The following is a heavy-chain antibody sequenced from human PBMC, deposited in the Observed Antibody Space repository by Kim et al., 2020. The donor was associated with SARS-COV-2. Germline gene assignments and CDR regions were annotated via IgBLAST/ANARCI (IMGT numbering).Heavy chain of an antibody. Sequence: YNPSLKSRVTISVDTSKNQFSLKLSSVTAADTAVYYCARDIGYGSGYFDYWGQGTLVTVSS. CDR3: ARDIGYGSGYFDY. D-gene: IGHD3-10*01. J-gene: IGHJ4*02. V-gene: IGHV4-31*02.